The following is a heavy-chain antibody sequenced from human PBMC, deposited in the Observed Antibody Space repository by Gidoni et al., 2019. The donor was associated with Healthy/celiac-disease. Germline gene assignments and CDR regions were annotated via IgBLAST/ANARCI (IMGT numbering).Heavy chain of an antibody. Sequence: QVQLVQSGAEVKKPGSSVKVSCKASGGTFRSYAISWVRQAPGKGLEWMGGIIPIFGTANYAQKFQGRVTITADESTSTAYMELSSLRSEDTAVYYCARTRAPNIGLGIGYYYYGMDVWGQGTTVTVSS. CDR2: IIPIFGTA. CDR3: ARTRAPNIGLGIGYYYYGMDV. CDR1: GGTFRSYA. V-gene: IGHV1-69*01. J-gene: IGHJ6*02. D-gene: IGHD7-27*01.